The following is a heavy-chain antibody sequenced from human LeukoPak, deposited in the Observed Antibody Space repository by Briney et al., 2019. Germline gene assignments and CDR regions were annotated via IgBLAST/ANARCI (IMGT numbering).Heavy chain of an antibody. CDR2: MNPNSGNA. D-gene: IGHD6-6*01. Sequence: GASVKVSCKASGYTFTSYDINWVRQAPGQGLEWMGWMNPNSGNAGYAQKFQGRVTMTRNTSISTAYMELSSLRSEDTAVYYCAREKYSSSSDWLGGMDVWGQGTTVTVSS. J-gene: IGHJ6*02. V-gene: IGHV1-8*01. CDR3: AREKYSSSSDWLGGMDV. CDR1: GYTFTSYD.